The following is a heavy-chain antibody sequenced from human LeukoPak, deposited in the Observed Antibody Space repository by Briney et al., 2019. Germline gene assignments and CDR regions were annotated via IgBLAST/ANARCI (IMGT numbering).Heavy chain of an antibody. CDR2: IYQSGRT. Sequence: PSETLSLTCDVSRYSISSGYYWGWIWQSPGKGLEWVASIYQSGRTFYNPSLQSRVTISVDTSKNQFSVKLTSVTAADTALYYCATVGGYSYGYLKYWGQGILVTVSP. J-gene: IGHJ4*02. D-gene: IGHD5-18*01. CDR3: ATVGGYSYGYLKY. V-gene: IGHV4-38-2*01. CDR1: RYSISSGYY.